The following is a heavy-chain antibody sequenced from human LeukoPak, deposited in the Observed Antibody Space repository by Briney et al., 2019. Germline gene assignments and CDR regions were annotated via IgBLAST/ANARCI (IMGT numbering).Heavy chain of an antibody. V-gene: IGHV4-61*02. CDR2: IYNSGST. CDR3: AREPAVAGTKSWFDP. J-gene: IGHJ5*02. Sequence: SETLSLTCTVSGGSISSGSYYWSWIRQPAGKGLEWIGRIYNSGSTNYNPSLKSRVTISVDTSKNQFSLKLSSVTAADTAVYYCAREPAVAGTKSWFDPWGQGTLVTVSS. CDR1: GGSISSGSYY. D-gene: IGHD6-19*01.